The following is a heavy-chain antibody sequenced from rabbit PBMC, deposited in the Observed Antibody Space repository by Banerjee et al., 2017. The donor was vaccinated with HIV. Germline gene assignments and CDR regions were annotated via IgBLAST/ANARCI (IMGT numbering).Heavy chain of an antibody. Sequence: QEQLVESGGGLVQPGGSLKLSCKASGFDFSSYGVSWVRQAPGKGLEWIGYIAPVFGSTYYASWVNGRFTISSHNAQNTLYLQLNSLTAADTATYFCVRVQDSYAGGSYYPWGQGTLVTVS. CDR3: VRVQDSYAGGSYYP. CDR1: GFDFSSYG. D-gene: IGHD8-1*01. CDR2: IAPVFGST. V-gene: IGHV1S47*01. J-gene: IGHJ2*01.